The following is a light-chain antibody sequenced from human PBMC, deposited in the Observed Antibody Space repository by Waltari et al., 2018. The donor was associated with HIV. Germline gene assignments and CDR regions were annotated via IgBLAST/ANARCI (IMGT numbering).Light chain of an antibody. CDR2: NVS. V-gene: IGLV2-11*01. J-gene: IGLJ2*01. CDR1: SSDVGAYNY. Sequence: QSALTQPRSVSESPGQSVTISCTGTSSDVGAYNYVSWYQQPPGRAPKFIIYNVSGRPSGFPDRFSGSKSGNAASLTISVLQAEDEADYYCSSYAGTSNFVLFGGGTKLTVL. CDR3: SSYAGTSNFVL.